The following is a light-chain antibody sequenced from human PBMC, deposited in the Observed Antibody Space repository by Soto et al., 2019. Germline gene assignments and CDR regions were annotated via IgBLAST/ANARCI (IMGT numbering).Light chain of an antibody. Sequence: QSALTQPASVSGSPGQSITISCTGTSSDVGIYNLVSWHQQHPGKGPKVIVYEGSKRPSGVSNRFSGSKSGNTASLTISGLQPEDEADCYCCSYAGSSTLYVFGTGTKVTVL. J-gene: IGLJ1*01. CDR2: EGS. V-gene: IGLV2-23*01. CDR3: CSYAGSSTLYV. CDR1: SSDVGIYNL.